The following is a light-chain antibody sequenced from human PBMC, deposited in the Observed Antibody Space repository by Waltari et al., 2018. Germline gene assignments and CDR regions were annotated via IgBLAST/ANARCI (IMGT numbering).Light chain of an antibody. V-gene: IGLV1-47*01. J-gene: IGLJ3*02. CDR3: AAWDDSLSGGV. CDR2: RNQ. Sequence: QSVLTQPPSASGTPGQRVTISRYGSSSNIGSTYVNWYQQLPGKAPKLLIYRNQQRPPGVPDRFSGSKSGTSASLAISGLRSEDEADYYCAAWDDSLSGGVFGGGTKLTVL. CDR1: SSNIGSTY.